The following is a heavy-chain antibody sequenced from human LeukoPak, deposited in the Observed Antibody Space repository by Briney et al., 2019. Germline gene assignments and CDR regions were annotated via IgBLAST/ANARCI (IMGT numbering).Heavy chain of an antibody. V-gene: IGHV3-23*01. CDR3: AKGFLEWLRFDP. D-gene: IGHD3-3*01. J-gene: IGHJ5*02. CDR2: ISGSGGST. Sequence: GGSLRLSCAASGFTFSSYAMSWVRQAPGKGLEWVSAISGSGGSTYYADSVEGRFTISRDNSKNTLYLQMNSLRAEDTAVYYCAKGFLEWLRFDPWGQGTLVTVSS. CDR1: GFTFSSYA.